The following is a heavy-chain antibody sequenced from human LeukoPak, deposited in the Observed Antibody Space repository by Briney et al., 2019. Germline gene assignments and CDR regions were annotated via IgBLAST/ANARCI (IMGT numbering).Heavy chain of an antibody. Sequence: ASVKVSCKASGYTFTSYDINWVRQATGQGLEWMGWMNPNSGNTGYAQKFQGRVTMTRNTSISTAYMELSSLRSEDTAVYYCARAVMVRGVIITIFDYWGQGTLVTVSS. D-gene: IGHD3-10*01. CDR3: ARAVMVRGVIITIFDY. CDR2: MNPNSGNT. J-gene: IGHJ4*02. V-gene: IGHV1-8*01. CDR1: GYTFTSYD.